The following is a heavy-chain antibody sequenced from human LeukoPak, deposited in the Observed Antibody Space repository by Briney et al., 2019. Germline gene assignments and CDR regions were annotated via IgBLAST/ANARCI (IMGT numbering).Heavy chain of an antibody. CDR3: AHVDTTMVTSGFDV. Sequence: SGPTLVNPTQTLTLTCTFSGFSLSTSGVGVGWIRQPPGKALELLALISRNDDKRYSPSLKSRLTITKDTSKNQMVLTMTNMDPVDTATYYCAHVDTTMVTSGFDVWGQGTMVTVS. D-gene: IGHD5-18*01. J-gene: IGHJ3*01. CDR2: ISRNDDK. V-gene: IGHV2-5*01. CDR1: GFSLSTSGVG.